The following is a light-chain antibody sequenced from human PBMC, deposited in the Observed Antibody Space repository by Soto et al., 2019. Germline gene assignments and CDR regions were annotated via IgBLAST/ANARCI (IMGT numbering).Light chain of an antibody. CDR3: SSYTSSSTLV. J-gene: IGLJ2*01. Sequence: QSVLTQPASVSGSPGQSITISCTGTRSDVGGYDFVSWYQQHPGKAPRLMIYEVNNRPLGVSDRFSGSKSGNTASLTISGLQAEDEADYYCSSYTSSSTLVFGGGTKLTVL. V-gene: IGLV2-14*01. CDR2: EVN. CDR1: RSDVGGYDF.